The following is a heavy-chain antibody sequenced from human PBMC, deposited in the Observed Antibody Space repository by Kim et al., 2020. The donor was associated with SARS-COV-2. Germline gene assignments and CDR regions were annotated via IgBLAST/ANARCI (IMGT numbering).Heavy chain of an antibody. Sequence: SETLSLTCTVSGGSISSSSYYWGWIRQPPGKGLEWIGSIYYSGSTYYNPSLKSRVTISVDTSKNQFSLKLSSVTAADTAVYYCARVGGGYSYGYVDYWG. D-gene: IGHD5-18*01. J-gene: IGHJ4*01. CDR2: IYYSGST. V-gene: IGHV4-39*07. CDR1: GGSISSSSYY. CDR3: ARVGGGYSYGYVDY.